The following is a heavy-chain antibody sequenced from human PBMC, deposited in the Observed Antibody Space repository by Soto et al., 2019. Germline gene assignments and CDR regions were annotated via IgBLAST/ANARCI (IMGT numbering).Heavy chain of an antibody. Sequence: QVQLQESGPGLVKPSQTLSLTCTVSGGSISSGDYYWSWIRQPPGKGLEWIGYIYYSGSTYYNPSLKSRVTISVDTSKNQFSLKLSSVTAADTAVYYCARDGIAVAGTFFGSDYYYGMDVWGQGTTVTVSS. J-gene: IGHJ6*02. CDR1: GGSISSGDYY. D-gene: IGHD6-13*01. CDR3: ARDGIAVAGTFFGSDYYYGMDV. CDR2: IYYSGST. V-gene: IGHV4-30-4*01.